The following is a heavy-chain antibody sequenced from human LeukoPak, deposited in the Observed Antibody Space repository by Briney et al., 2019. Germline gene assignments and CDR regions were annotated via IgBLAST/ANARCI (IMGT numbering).Heavy chain of an antibody. CDR3: ARGLDYGDYKDAFDI. D-gene: IGHD4-17*01. V-gene: IGHV1-8*01. CDR1: GYTFTSYD. Sequence: GASVKVSCKASGYTFTSYDINWVPQATGQGLEWMVWMNPNSGNTGYAQKFQGRVTMTRNTSISTAYMELSSLRSEDTAVYYRARGLDYGDYKDAFDIWGQGTMVTVSS. J-gene: IGHJ3*02. CDR2: MNPNSGNT.